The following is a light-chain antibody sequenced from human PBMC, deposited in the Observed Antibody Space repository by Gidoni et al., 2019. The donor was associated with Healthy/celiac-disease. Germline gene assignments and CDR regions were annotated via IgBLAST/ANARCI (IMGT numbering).Light chain of an antibody. CDR2: EGS. J-gene: IGLJ1*01. CDR1: SSDVGSYNI. Sequence: QSALTQPASVSGSPGQSITISCTGTSSDVGSYNIVSWYQQHPGKAPKLMIYEGSKRPSGVSNRFSGSKSGNTASLTISGLQAEDDADYYCCSYAGSSTFAYVFGTGTKVTVL. V-gene: IGLV2-23*03. CDR3: CSYAGSSTFAYV.